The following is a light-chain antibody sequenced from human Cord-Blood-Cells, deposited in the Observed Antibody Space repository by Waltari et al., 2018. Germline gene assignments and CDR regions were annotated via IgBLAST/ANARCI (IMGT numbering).Light chain of an antibody. CDR3: QVWDSSSDHWV. J-gene: IGLJ3*02. Sequence: SYVLTQPPSVSVAPGKTARITCGGNNIGSKSVHWYQQKPGQAPVLVIYYDSDRPSGIPARFSGSNSGNTATLTISRVEAGDEADYYCQVWDSSSDHWVFGGGTKLTVL. V-gene: IGLV3-21*04. CDR1: NIGSKS. CDR2: YDS.